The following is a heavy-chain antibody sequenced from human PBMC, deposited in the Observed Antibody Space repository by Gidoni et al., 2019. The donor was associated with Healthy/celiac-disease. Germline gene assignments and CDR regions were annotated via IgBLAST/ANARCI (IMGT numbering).Heavy chain of an antibody. D-gene: IGHD5-12*01. J-gene: IGHJ4*02. CDR3: ARGNTDGYNYYFDY. V-gene: IGHV3-33*01. CDR2: IWYDGSNK. CDR1: GFTFSSYG. Sequence: QVQLVESAGGVVQPGRSLRLSCAASGFTFSSYGMHWVRQAPGKGLEWVAVIWYDGSNKYYADSVKGRFTISRDNSKNTLYLQMNSLRAEDTAVYYCARGNTDGYNYYFDYWGQGTLVTVSS.